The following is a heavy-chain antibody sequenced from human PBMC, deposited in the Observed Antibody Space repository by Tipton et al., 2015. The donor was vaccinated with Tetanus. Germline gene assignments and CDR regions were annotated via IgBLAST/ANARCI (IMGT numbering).Heavy chain of an antibody. CDR1: GFTLRSYS. V-gene: IGHV3-48*01. J-gene: IGHJ4*02. CDR3: ASSTVTR. D-gene: IGHD4-17*01. Sequence: GSLRLSCAASGFTLRSYSMNWVRQAPGKGLEWISYISTTSNTLYYADSVKGRFTISRDNAKNVLYLQMSSLRREDTAVYYCASSTVTRWGPGTLVTVSS. CDR2: ISTTSNTL.